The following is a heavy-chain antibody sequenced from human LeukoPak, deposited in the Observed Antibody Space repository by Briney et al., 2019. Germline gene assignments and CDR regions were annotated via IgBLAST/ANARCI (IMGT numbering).Heavy chain of an antibody. CDR3: ARDLHGPRDV. CDR2: INPEETTT. CDR1: EFTLSTFW. D-gene: IGHD2-8*01. V-gene: IGHV3-74*01. Sequence: GGSLRLSCADSEFTLSTFWVHWVRQAPGKGLEWVSRINPEETTTTYADSVKGRFTTSRDNAKNTVSLQMDSLRAEDTAVYYCARDLHGPRDVWGKGTTVTVSS. J-gene: IGHJ6*04.